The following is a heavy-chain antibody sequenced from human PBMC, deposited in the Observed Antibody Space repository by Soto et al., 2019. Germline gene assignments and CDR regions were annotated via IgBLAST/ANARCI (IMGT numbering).Heavy chain of an antibody. J-gene: IGHJ3*01. V-gene: IGHV3-30*18. CDR1: GFTFNFYG. D-gene: IGHD5-18*01. CDR2: ISYDGSDK. Sequence: QVQLVESGGGVVQPGRSLTLSCDASGFTFNFYGMHWVRQAPGKGLEWVAVISYDGSDKYYADSVRGRFTISRDNTKNTLWLQMNSLRGEDSAVYYGAKERSYSFDALDLWGQGTLVTVSS. CDR3: AKERSYSFDALDL.